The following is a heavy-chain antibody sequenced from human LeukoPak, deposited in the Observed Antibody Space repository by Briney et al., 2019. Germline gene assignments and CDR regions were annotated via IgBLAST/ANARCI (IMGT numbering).Heavy chain of an antibody. D-gene: IGHD1-14*01. J-gene: IGHJ6*02. CDR1: GGSFSGYY. V-gene: IGHV4-34*01. Sequence: SETLSLTCAVYGGSFSGYYWSWIRQPPGKGLEWIGEINHSGSTNYNPSLKSRVTISVDTSKNQFSPKLSSVTAADTAVYYCARGRGGYKATRYYYYYYGMDVWGQGTTVTVSS. CDR2: INHSGST. CDR3: ARGRGGYKATRYYYYYYGMDV.